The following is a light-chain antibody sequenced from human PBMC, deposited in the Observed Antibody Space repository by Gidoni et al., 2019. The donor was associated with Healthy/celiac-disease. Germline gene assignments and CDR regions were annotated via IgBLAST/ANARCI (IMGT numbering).Light chain of an antibody. CDR2: AAS. V-gene: IGKV1-9*01. Sequence: IQLTQSSSSLSASVADSVTITCRVRQGISSYLAWYQQKPGKAPKLLIYAASTLQSGVPSRFSGSGSGTDFTLTISSLQPEDFAAYYCQQLNSYPPSTFGGGTKVEIK. J-gene: IGKJ4*01. CDR3: QQLNSYPPST. CDR1: QGISSY.